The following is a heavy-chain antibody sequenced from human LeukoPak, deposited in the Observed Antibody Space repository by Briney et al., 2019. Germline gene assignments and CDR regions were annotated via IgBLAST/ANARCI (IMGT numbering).Heavy chain of an antibody. CDR3: ARGVRGVIIDY. J-gene: IGHJ4*02. V-gene: IGHV3-7*01. CDR2: IRHDGSEK. Sequence: GGSLRLSCAASGFTFSSYWMSWVRQAPGKGLEWVANIRHDGSEKHYVDSVKGRFTISRDNAKNPLYLQMSSLRAEDTAVYYCARGVRGVIIDYWGQGTLVTVSS. D-gene: IGHD3-10*02. CDR1: GFTFSSYW.